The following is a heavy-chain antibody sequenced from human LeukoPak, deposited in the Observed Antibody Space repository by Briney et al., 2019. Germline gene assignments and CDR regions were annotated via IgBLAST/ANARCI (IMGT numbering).Heavy chain of an antibody. CDR3: TTGTTPSFYSSSYYMDV. CDR2: IKNKTDGGTT. Sequence: PGGSLRFSCAASGFTFSNAWMSWVRQAPGKGLEWVGRIKNKTDGGTTDYAAPVKGRFTISRDDSKNTLYLQMNSLKTEDTAVYYCTTGTTPSFYSSSYYMDVWGKGTTVTVSS. V-gene: IGHV3-15*01. CDR1: GFTFSNAW. D-gene: IGHD6-6*01. J-gene: IGHJ6*03.